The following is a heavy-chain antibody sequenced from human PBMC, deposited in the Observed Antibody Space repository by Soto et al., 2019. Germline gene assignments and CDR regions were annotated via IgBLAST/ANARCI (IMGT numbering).Heavy chain of an antibody. CDR2: ISYDGSNK. CDR1: GFTFSSYA. Sequence: QVQLVESGGGVVQPGRSLRLSCAASGFTFSSYAMHWVRQAPGKGLEWVAVISYDGSNKYYADSVKGRFTISRDNSKNTLYLQMNSLRAEDTAVYYCAREGCSGGSCYDYWGQGTLVTVSS. V-gene: IGHV3-30-3*01. J-gene: IGHJ4*02. D-gene: IGHD2-15*01. CDR3: AREGCSGGSCYDY.